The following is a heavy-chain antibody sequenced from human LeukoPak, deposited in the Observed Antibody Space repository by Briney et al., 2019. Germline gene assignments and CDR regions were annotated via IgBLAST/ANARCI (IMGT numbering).Heavy chain of an antibody. Sequence: GGSRRLSSAASGFTVSSYEMNWVRQAPGKGLERVSYLSSSGSTIYYADSVKSRFTISRDNAKNSLYLQMNSLRAEDTAVYYCARDHGRWYFDLWGRGTLVTVSS. D-gene: IGHD3/OR15-3a*01. CDR3: ARDHGRWYFDL. V-gene: IGHV3-48*03. CDR2: LSSSGSTI. CDR1: GFTVSSYE. J-gene: IGHJ2*01.